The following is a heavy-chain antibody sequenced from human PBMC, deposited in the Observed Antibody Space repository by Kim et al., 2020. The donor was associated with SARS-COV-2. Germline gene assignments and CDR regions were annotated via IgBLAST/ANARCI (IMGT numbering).Heavy chain of an antibody. V-gene: IGHV3-48*02. J-gene: IGHJ3*02. CDR2: ISSSSTI. CDR1: GFTFSSYS. CDR3: GPDAFDI. Sequence: GGSLRLSCAASGFTFSSYSMNWVRQAPGKGLEWVSYISSSSTIYYADSVKGRFTISRDNAKNSLYLQMNSLRDEDTAVYYCGPDAFDIWGQGTMVTVSS.